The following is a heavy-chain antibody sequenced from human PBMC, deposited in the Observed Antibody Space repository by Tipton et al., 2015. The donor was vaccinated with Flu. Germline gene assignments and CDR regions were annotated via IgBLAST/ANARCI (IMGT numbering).Heavy chain of an antibody. CDR1: GYTFTGYY. D-gene: IGHD4-11*01. CDR2: INPNSGGT. V-gene: IGHV1-2*06. CDR3: ARDPRTVTNYYYSYGMDV. J-gene: IGHJ6*02. Sequence: QLVQSGAEVKKPGASVKVSCKASGYTFTGYYMHWVRQAPGQGLEWMGRINPNSGGTNYAQKFQGRVTTTRDTSISTAYMELSRLGSDDTAVYYCARDPRTVTNYYYSYGMDVWGQGTTVTVSS.